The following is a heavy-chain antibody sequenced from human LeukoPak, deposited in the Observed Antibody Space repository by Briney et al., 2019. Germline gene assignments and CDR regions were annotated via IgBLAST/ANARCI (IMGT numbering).Heavy chain of an antibody. V-gene: IGHV3-21*04. J-gene: IGHJ4*02. CDR3: ARGTMVRGAQSPYFDY. Sequence: GGSLRLSCAASGFTFSSYAMSWVRQAPGKGLEWVSSISSSSSYIYYADSVKGRFTISRDNAKNSLYLQMNSLRAEDTALYHCARGTMVRGAQSPYFDYWGQGTLVTVSS. CDR1: GFTFSSYA. D-gene: IGHD3-10*01. CDR2: ISSSSSYI.